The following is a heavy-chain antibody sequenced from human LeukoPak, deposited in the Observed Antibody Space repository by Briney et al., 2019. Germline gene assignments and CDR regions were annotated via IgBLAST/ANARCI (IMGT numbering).Heavy chain of an antibody. CDR1: GGTFSSYA. D-gene: IGHD4-17*01. CDR2: IIPIFGTA. J-gene: IGHJ4*02. CDR3: ARDLWASPDYGDYSDY. Sequence: SVKVSCKASGGTFSSYAISWVRQAPGQGLEWMGGIIPIFGTANYAQKFQGRVMITTDESTSTAYMELSSLRSEDTAVYYCARDLWASPDYGDYSDYWGQGTLVTVSS. V-gene: IGHV1-69*05.